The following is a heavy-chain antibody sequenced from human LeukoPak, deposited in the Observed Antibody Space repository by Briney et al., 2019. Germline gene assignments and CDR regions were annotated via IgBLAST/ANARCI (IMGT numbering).Heavy chain of an antibody. D-gene: IGHD5-12*01. CDR3: ARAKWLRSHYFDY. Sequence: TSETLSLTCTVSGGSISSYYWSWIRQPPGKGLEWIGYIYYSGSTNYNPSLKSRVTISVDTSKNQFSLKLSSVTAADTAVYYCARAKWLRSHYFDYWGQGTLVTVSS. CDR1: GGSISSYY. J-gene: IGHJ4*02. CDR2: IYYSGST. V-gene: IGHV4-59*01.